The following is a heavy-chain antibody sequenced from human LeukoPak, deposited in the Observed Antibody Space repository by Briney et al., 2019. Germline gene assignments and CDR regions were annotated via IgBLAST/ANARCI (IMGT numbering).Heavy chain of an antibody. J-gene: IGHJ5*02. D-gene: IGHD1-26*01. CDR1: GFTLSSYS. CDR3: ARDGATSGSHRNWFDP. Sequence: GGSLRLSCAASGFTLSSYSMNWVRQAPGKGLEWVSSIGSTSSDIFYTDSVKGRFTISRDNAKNSVYLQMNSLGAEDTAVYYCARDGATSGSHRNWFDPWGQGTLVTVSS. V-gene: IGHV3-21*01. CDR2: IGSTSSDI.